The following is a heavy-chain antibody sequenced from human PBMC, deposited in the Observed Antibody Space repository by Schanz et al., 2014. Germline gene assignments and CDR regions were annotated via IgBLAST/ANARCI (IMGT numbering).Heavy chain of an antibody. Sequence: VQLVQSGGGLVQPGGSLRLSCAASGFTFSSYGMHWVRQAPGQGLEWVAVIWYDGSNKYYADSVKSRFTISRDNSRNTLYLQMNSLRAEDTAVYYCARDGYSVVVISPTESFDIWGQGTMVTVSP. V-gene: IGHV3-33*08. CDR2: IWYDGSNK. D-gene: IGHD2-21*01. CDR1: GFTFSSYG. CDR3: ARDGYSVVVISPTESFDI. J-gene: IGHJ3*02.